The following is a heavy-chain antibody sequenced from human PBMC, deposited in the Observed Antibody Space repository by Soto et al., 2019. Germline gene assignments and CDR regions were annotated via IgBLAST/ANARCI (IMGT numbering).Heavy chain of an antibody. V-gene: IGHV3-21*06. CDR2: IGTSNNYK. CDR3: ACSYCGYRYTLSY. D-gene: IGHD5-12*01. CDR1: GFPFNNYN. J-gene: IGHJ4*02. Sequence: PGGSLRLSCAASGFPFNNYNMNWVRQAPGKGLEWVSSIGTSNNYKYFADSVKGRFTISRDNAKNTLYLQMNSLRAEDTAVYYCACSYCGYRYTLSYWGQGTLVTVSS.